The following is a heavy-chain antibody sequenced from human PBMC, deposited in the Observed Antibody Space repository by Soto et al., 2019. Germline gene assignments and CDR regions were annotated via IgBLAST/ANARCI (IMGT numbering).Heavy chain of an antibody. CDR3: ARDFGTGWFYFDL. Sequence: QVRLVQSGAEVKKTGASVKVSCKASGYTFTDYYIYWVRQAPGQDLEWIGWINPRGGGTKYAQNFQGRVAGTTYPSLSTAYMEMSSLRSDDTAQYYCARDFGTGWFYFDLWGQGTLVTVSA. J-gene: IGHJ4*02. V-gene: IGHV1-2*02. D-gene: IGHD6-19*01. CDR1: GYTFTDYY. CDR2: INPRGGGT.